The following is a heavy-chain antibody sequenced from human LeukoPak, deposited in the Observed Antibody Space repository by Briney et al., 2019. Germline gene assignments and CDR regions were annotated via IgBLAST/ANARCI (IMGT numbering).Heavy chain of an antibody. CDR1: GYSFTSFW. CDR3: ARRYYDSSGYYYVFDY. D-gene: IGHD3-22*01. V-gene: IGHV5-51*01. Sequence: GESLKISCKGSGYSFTSFWIAWVRQMPGKGLECMGIIYPGDSDTRYSPSFQGQVTISADKSISTAYLQWSSLKASDTAIYYCARRYYDSSGYYYVFDYWGQGTLVTVSS. CDR2: IYPGDSDT. J-gene: IGHJ4*02.